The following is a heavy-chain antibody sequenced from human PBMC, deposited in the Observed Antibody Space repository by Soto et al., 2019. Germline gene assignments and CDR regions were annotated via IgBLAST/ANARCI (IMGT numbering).Heavy chain of an antibody. CDR3: ARTHYDSSGHDY. J-gene: IGHJ4*02. Sequence: SETLSLTCTVSGGSISSYYWSWIRQPPGKGLEWIGYIYYSGSTNYNPSLKSRVTISVDTSKNQFSLKLSSVTVADTAVYYCARTHYDSSGHDYWGQGTLVTVSS. CDR2: IYYSGST. CDR1: GGSISSYY. D-gene: IGHD3-22*01. V-gene: IGHV4-59*01.